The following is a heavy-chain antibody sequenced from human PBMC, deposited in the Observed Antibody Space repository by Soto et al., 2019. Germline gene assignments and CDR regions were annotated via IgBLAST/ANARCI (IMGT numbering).Heavy chain of an antibody. D-gene: IGHD1-26*01. CDR1: GFTFSNYA. CDR3: AKDWWELLSRPEFVPEPEFDY. CDR2: ISGSGGST. V-gene: IGHV3-23*01. Sequence: GGSLRLSCAASGFTFSNYAMSWVRQAPGKGLEWVSAISGSGGSTYYADSVKGRFTISRDNSKNTLYLQMNSLRAEDTAVYYCAKDWWELLSRPEFVPEPEFDYWGQGTLVTVSS. J-gene: IGHJ4*02.